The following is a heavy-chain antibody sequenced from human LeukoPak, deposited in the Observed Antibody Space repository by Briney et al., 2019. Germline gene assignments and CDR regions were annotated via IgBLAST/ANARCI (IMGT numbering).Heavy chain of an antibody. D-gene: IGHD1-26*01. CDR3: ARDGELGSPADAFDI. J-gene: IGHJ3*02. CDR1: GFTFRSYW. CDR2: IKQDGSET. V-gene: IGHV3-7*01. Sequence: TGGSLRLSCAASGFTFRSYWMTWVRQYPGEGLEWVANIKQDGSETYYADSVKGRFTISRDNAKRSLYLQMNSLRAEDTAVYYCARDGELGSPADAFDIWGQGTVVTVSS.